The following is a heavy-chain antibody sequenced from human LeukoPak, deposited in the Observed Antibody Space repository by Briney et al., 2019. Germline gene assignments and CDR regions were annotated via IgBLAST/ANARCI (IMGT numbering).Heavy chain of an antibody. CDR3: ARVYSPGYFDY. CDR2: IYSGGST. Sequence: GGSLRLSCAASGFTVSSNYMGWVRQAPGKGLEWVSVIYSGGSTYYADSVKGRFTISRDNSKNTLYLQMNSLRAEDTAVYYCARVYSPGYFDYWGQGTLVTVSS. D-gene: IGHD5-18*01. V-gene: IGHV3-53*01. J-gene: IGHJ4*02. CDR1: GFTVSSNY.